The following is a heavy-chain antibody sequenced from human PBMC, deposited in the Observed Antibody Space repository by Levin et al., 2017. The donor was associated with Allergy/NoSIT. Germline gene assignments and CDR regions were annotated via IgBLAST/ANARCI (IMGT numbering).Heavy chain of an antibody. D-gene: IGHD6-19*01. CDR2: IYYSGST. CDR3: ARVSRQWGIDY. Sequence: SETLSLTCTVSGGSISSGGYYWSWIRQHPGKGLEWIGYIYYSGSTYYNPSLKSRVTISVDTSKNQFSLKLSSVTAADTAVYYCARVSRQWGIDYWGQGTLVTVSS. J-gene: IGHJ4*02. CDR1: GGSISSGGYY. V-gene: IGHV4-31*03.